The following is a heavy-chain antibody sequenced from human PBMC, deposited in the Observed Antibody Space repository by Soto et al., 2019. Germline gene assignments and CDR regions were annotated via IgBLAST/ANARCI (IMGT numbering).Heavy chain of an antibody. D-gene: IGHD1-26*01. CDR2: IYYSGST. V-gene: IGHV4-39*02. J-gene: IGHJ5*02. CDR3: ATQEVGGSYVYPFDP. Sequence: SETLSLTCTVSGGSISSSSYYWGWIRQPPGKGLEWIGSIYYSGSTYYNPSLKSRVTISVDTSKNHFSLKLSSVTAADTAVYYCATQEVGGSYVYPFDPWGQGTLVTVSS. CDR1: GGSISSSSYY.